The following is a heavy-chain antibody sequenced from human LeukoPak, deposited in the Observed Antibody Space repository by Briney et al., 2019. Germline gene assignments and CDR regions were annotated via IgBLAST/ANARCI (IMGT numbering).Heavy chain of an antibody. CDR1: GFTFTTYA. CDR3: ARPDYDFWSGSPGGHYMDV. D-gene: IGHD3-3*01. J-gene: IGHJ6*03. Sequence: GGSLRLSCAASGFTFTTYAMTWVRQAPGKGPEWVSSISSGSTYVYYADSVRGRFTISRDNAKNSLYLQMDSLRAEDTAAYYCARPDYDFWSGSPGGHYMDVWGKGTTVTVSS. CDR2: ISSGSTYV. V-gene: IGHV3-21*01.